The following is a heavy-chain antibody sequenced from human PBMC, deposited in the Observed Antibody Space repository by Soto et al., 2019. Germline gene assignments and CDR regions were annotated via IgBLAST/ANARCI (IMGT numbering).Heavy chain of an antibody. CDR3: AREGRAKIVATLGLDY. CDR1: GFTFSSYG. V-gene: IGHV3-33*01. J-gene: IGHJ4*02. D-gene: IGHD5-12*01. CDR2: IWYDGSNK. Sequence: GGSLRLSCAASGFTFSSYGMHWVRQAPGKGLEWVAVIWYDGSNKYYADSVKGRFTISRDNSKNTLYLQMNSLRAEDTAVYYCAREGRAKIVATLGLDYWGQGTLVTVSS.